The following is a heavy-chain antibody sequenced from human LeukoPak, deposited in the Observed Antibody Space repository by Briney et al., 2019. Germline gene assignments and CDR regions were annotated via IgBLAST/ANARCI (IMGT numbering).Heavy chain of an antibody. CDR3: ARDPASRGYSGYDTDY. CDR2: ISSSRSYI. CDR1: GFTFSSYS. V-gene: IGHV3-21*01. Sequence: GRSLRLSCAASGFTFSSYSMYWVRQAPGKGLEWVSSISSSRSYIYYADSVKGRFTISRDNAKNSLYLQMNSLRAEDTAVYYCARDPASRGYSGYDTDYWGQGTLVTVSS. D-gene: IGHD5-12*01. J-gene: IGHJ4*02.